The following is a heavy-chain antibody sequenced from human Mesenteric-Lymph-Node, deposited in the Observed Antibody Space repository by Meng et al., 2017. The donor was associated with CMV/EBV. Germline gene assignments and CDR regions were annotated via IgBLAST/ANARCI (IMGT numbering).Heavy chain of an antibody. V-gene: IGHV3-23*03. D-gene: IGHD1-14*01. CDR2: IYSGGSRT. CDR3: AKNQGGVLPEVDV. Sequence: GGSLRLSCAASGFTFSSYAMNWVRQAPGKGLEWVSGIYSGGSRTYYADSVKGRFTISRDNSKNTLYLQMNSLRAEDTAVYYCAKNQGGVLPEVDVWGQGTTVTVSS. CDR1: GFTFSSYA. J-gene: IGHJ6*02.